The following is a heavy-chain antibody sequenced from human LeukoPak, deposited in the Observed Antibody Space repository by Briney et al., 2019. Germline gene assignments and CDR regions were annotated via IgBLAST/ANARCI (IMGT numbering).Heavy chain of an antibody. V-gene: IGHV3-21*01. J-gene: IGHJ4*02. D-gene: IGHD2-15*01. CDR2: ISSSSSYI. Sequence: GGSLRLSCGASGFTFSTYGMNWVRQAPGKGLEWVSSISSSSSYIYYADSVKGRFTISRDNAKNSLYLQMNSLRVEDTAVYYCARPGLYCSGGSCYPFESWGQGTLVTVSS. CDR3: ARPGLYCSGGSCYPFES. CDR1: GFTFSTYG.